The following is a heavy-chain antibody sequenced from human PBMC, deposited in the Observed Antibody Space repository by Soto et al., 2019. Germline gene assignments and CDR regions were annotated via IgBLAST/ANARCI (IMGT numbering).Heavy chain of an antibody. Sequence: ASVKVSCKASGYSFMNYGISWMRQAPGQRLEWMAWSAPYNGNAIYAQNVQGRVTMTADRSTSTAYMEVRSLTTDDTALYYCAREGLAATAYYYYMDVWGKGTTVTVSS. J-gene: IGHJ6*03. CDR2: SAPYNGNA. D-gene: IGHD2-15*01. CDR3: AREGLAATAYYYYMDV. CDR1: GYSFMNYG. V-gene: IGHV1-18*01.